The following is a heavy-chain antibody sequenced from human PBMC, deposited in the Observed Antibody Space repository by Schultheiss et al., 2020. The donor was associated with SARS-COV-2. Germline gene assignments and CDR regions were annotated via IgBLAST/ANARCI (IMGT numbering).Heavy chain of an antibody. CDR1: GFSFSNYG. CDR3: AKGMDTAMVFDP. V-gene: IGHV3-30*18. CDR2: MSHDGNNQ. Sequence: GESLKISCAASGFSFSNYGMHWVRQAPGKGLEWVSVMSHDGNNQYYADSVKGRFTISRDNSKNTLYLQMNSLRAEDTAVYYCAKGMDTAMVFDPWGQGTLVTVSS. D-gene: IGHD5-18*01. J-gene: IGHJ5*02.